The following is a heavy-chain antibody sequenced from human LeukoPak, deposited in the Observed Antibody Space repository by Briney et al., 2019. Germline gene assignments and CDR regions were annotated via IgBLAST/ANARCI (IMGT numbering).Heavy chain of an antibody. CDR2: INTEGSST. CDR1: GFSFSSNW. Sequence: QPGESLRLSCAASGFSFSSNWMHWVRPAPGKGLVWFSRINTEGSSTKYAHFVKGRFSISRDNAKNTLYLRMNSLRAEDTAMYYCARIPPGVYYISGGLYNYYYMDVWGKGTTVTVSS. J-gene: IGHJ6*03. D-gene: IGHD3-10*01. CDR3: ARIPPGVYYISGGLYNYYYMDV. V-gene: IGHV3-74*01.